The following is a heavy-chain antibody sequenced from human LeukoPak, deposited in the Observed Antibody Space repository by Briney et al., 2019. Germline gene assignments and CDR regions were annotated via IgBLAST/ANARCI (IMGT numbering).Heavy chain of an antibody. CDR1: GYTFTGYY. D-gene: IGHD2-8*01. Sequence: GSSVKVSCKASGYTFTGYYMHWVRQAPGQGLEWMGWINPNSGGTNYAQKFQGRVTMTRDTSISTAYMELSRLRSDDTAVYYCARGSGWELMVYYNWFDPWGQGTLVTVSS. CDR3: ARGSGWELMVYYNWFDP. CDR2: INPNSGGT. J-gene: IGHJ5*02. V-gene: IGHV1-2*02.